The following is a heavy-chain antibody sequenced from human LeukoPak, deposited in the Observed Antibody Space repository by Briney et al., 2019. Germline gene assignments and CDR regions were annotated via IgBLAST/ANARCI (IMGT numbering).Heavy chain of an antibody. CDR2: IIPIFGTA. J-gene: IGHJ4*02. CDR1: GGTFSSYA. V-gene: IGHV1-69*05. Sequence: SVKVSCKASGGTFSSYAISWVRQAPGQGLEWMGRIIPIFGTANYAQKFQGRVTMTRDTSTSTVYMELSSLRSEDTALYYCARVALPNYYDSSGHFDYWGQGTLVTVSS. CDR3: ARVALPNYYDSSGHFDY. D-gene: IGHD3-22*01.